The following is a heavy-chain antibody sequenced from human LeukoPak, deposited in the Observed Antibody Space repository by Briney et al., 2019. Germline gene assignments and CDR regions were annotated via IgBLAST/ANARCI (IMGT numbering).Heavy chain of an antibody. CDR2: ISSSSSTI. D-gene: IGHD1-26*01. V-gene: IGHV3-48*01. J-gene: IGHJ4*02. CDR1: VFTFSSYS. CDR3: AKGGKWDVTPFDY. Sequence: GGSLRLSCAASVFTFSSYSMNWVRQAPWKGLEWVSYISSSSSTIYYADSVKGRFTISRDNSKNTLYLQVNSLRAEDTAVYYCAKGGKWDVTPFDYWGQGTLVTVSS.